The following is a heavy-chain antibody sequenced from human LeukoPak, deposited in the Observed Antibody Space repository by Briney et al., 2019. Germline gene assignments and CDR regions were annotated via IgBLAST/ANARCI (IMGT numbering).Heavy chain of an antibody. Sequence: GGPLRLSCAASGFTFSSYAMSWVRQAPGKGLEWVSGIGATGVSTFYGDSVKGRFTMSRDNSKNTLYLRMDSLRAEDTAVYYCAKDQGGYSAYGHLDYWGQGTLVTVSS. CDR1: GFTFSSYA. D-gene: IGHD5-12*01. J-gene: IGHJ4*02. CDR3: AKDQGGYSAYGHLDY. V-gene: IGHV3-23*01. CDR2: IGATGVST.